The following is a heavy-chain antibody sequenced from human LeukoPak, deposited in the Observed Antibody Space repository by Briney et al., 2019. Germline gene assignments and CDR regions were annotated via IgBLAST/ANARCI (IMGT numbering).Heavy chain of an antibody. CDR3: GREGGASRSCDY. Sequence: GGSLRLSCAASGFTFSSYAMHWVRQAPGKGLEYVSAISSNRGSTYYANSVKGRFTISRDNSKNTLYLQMGSLRAEDMAVFYCGREGGASRSCDYWGQGTLVSVFS. CDR1: GFTFSSYA. V-gene: IGHV3-64*01. J-gene: IGHJ4*02. D-gene: IGHD3-16*01. CDR2: ISSNRGST.